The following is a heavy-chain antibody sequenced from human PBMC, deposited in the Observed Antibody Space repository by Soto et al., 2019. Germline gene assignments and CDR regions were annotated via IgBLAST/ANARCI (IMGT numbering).Heavy chain of an antibody. CDR3: ARDMVRGVIKGYYYYGMDV. V-gene: IGHV1-2*02. Sequence: ASVKVSCKASGYTFTGYYMHCVRQAPGQGLEWMGWINPNSGGTNYAQKFQGRVTMTRDTSISTAYMELSRLRSDDTAVYYCARDMVRGVIKGYYYYGMDVWGQGTTVTVSS. J-gene: IGHJ6*02. D-gene: IGHD3-10*01. CDR2: INPNSGGT. CDR1: GYTFTGYY.